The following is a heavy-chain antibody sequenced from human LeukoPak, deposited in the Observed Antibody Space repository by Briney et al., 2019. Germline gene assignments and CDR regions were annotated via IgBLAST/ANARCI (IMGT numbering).Heavy chain of an antibody. CDR3: AREWEIVVVIDY. V-gene: IGHV3-30*03. Sequence: GRSLRLSCAASGFTFSIYAMNWVRQAPGKGLEWVTVISSDGSNEYYADSVKGRFTISRDNSKNTLYLQMNSLRAEDTAVYYCAREWEIVVVIDYWGQGTLVTVSA. CDR1: GFTFSIYA. CDR2: ISSDGSNE. J-gene: IGHJ4*02. D-gene: IGHD3-22*01.